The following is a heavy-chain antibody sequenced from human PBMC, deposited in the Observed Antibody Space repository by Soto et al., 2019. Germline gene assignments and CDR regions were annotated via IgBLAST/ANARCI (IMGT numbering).Heavy chain of an antibody. CDR3: ASAYCGGDCYPRYLYCYYGMDV. CDR1: GGTFSSYA. Sequence: QVQLVQSGAEVKKPGSSVKVSCKASGGTFSSYAISWVRQAPGQGLEWMGGIIPIFGTANYAQKFQGRVTITGDESTSTAYMELSSLRSEDTAVYYCASAYCGGDCYPRYLYCYYGMDVWGQGTTVTVSS. V-gene: IGHV1-69*12. J-gene: IGHJ6*02. CDR2: IIPIFGTA. D-gene: IGHD2-21*02.